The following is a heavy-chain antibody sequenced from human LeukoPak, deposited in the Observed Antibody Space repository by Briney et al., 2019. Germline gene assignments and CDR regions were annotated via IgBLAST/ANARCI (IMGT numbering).Heavy chain of an antibody. D-gene: IGHD6-13*01. CDR1: GFTFSTYW. CDR2: LNSDGSSA. CDR3: ARGPGIAAAGTYYFDC. V-gene: IGHV3-74*01. Sequence: GGSLRLSCAASGFTFSTYWMHWVRLAPGKGLVWVARLNSDGSSASYADSVKGRFTISRDNAKKTLFLQMDSLRAEDTAVYYCARGPGIAAAGTYYFDCWGQGTLATDSS. J-gene: IGHJ4*02.